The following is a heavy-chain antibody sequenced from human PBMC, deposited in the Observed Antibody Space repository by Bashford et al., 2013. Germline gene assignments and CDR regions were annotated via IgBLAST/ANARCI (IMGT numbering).Heavy chain of an antibody. Sequence: SETLSLTCAVSGGSISTTSWWSWVRQPPGKGLEYLGNIFYSGSTNYNPSLKSRLTLSIDRSKNQFSLKLSSVTAADTAVYYCVRESTSGLPVPYFDLWGQGAQVTVSS. V-gene: IGHV4-4*02. CDR3: VRESTSGLPVPYFDL. CDR1: GGSISTTSW. J-gene: IGHJ4*02. D-gene: IGHD5/OR15-5a*01. CDR2: IFYSGST.